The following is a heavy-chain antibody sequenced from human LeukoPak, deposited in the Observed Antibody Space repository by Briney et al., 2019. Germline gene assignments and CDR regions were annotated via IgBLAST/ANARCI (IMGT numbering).Heavy chain of an antibody. J-gene: IGHJ6*02. V-gene: IGHV4-59*01. CDR1: GGSISSYY. CDR2: IYYSGST. CDR3: ARGGYYYGMDV. Sequence: SETPSLTRTVSGGSISSYYWSWIRQPPGKGLEWIGYIYYSGSTNYNPSLKSRVTISVDTSKNQFSLKLSSVTAADTAVYDCARGGYYYGMDVWGQGTTVTVSS.